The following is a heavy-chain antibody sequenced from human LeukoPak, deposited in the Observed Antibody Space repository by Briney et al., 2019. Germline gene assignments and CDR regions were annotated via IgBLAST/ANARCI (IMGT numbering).Heavy chain of an antibody. CDR3: TTAPRGWYRDY. V-gene: IGHV3-15*01. CDR1: GFTFSNAW. D-gene: IGHD6-19*01. Sequence: GGSLRLSCAASGFTFSNAWMSWVRRAPGKGLEWVGRIKSKTDGGTTDYAAPVKGRFTISRDDPKNTLYLQMNSLKTEDTAVYYCTTAPRGWYRDYWGQGTLVTVSS. CDR2: IKSKTDGGTT. J-gene: IGHJ4*02.